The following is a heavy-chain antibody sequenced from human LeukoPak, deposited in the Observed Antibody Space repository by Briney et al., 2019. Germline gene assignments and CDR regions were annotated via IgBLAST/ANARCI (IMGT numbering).Heavy chain of an antibody. D-gene: IGHD6-13*01. V-gene: IGHV1-3*01. CDR2: ITPGNGNT. J-gene: IGHJ4*02. CDR3: AREAPSSTWSFDN. Sequence: GASVKVSCTASGYSFTTYALHWGRQAPGQRPEWMGWITPGNGNTKYSKKFQGRVAITRDTTASTASLDLSSLRSEDTAVYYCAREAPSSTWSFDNWGQGTLVTVSS. CDR1: GYSFTTYA.